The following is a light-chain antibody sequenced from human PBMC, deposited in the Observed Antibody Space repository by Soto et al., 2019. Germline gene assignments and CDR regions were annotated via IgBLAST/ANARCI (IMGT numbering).Light chain of an antibody. CDR2: GHN. Sequence: QSVLTQPPSVSGAPGQRVTISCTGSTTNIGAGYEVHWYQQRPGTAPKLLVSGHNIRPSGVPDRFYGSKSGTSASLAISGLQSEDEADYYCASWDDSLSGGVFGGGTKLTVL. CDR3: ASWDDSLSGGV. V-gene: IGLV1-40*01. CDR1: TTNIGAGYE. J-gene: IGLJ3*02.